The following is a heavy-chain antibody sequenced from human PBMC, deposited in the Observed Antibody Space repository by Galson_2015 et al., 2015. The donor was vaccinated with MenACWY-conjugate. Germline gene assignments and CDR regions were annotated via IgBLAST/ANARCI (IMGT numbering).Heavy chain of an antibody. Sequence: ETLSLSCAVYGGSFSGYFWSLSRLPPGRGVGWIGEINHSGRTNYNPSLKGRVTISVDTSKNQFSLKLSSVTAADTAVYYCARAYRRTTVVPPDLDSWGQGILVTVSS. CDR3: ARAYRRTTVVPPDLDS. D-gene: IGHD4-23*01. CDR2: INHSGRT. CDR1: GGSFSGYF. V-gene: IGHV4-34*01. J-gene: IGHJ4*02.